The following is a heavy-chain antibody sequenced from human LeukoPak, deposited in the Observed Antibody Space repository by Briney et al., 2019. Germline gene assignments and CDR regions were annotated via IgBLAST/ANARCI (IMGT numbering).Heavy chain of an antibody. CDR3: ARDRGYYDSSGYYYGGDFDY. V-gene: IGHV1-2*02. D-gene: IGHD3-22*01. J-gene: IGHJ4*02. CDR1: GYTFTGYN. CDR2: INPNSGGT. Sequence: GASVKVSCKASGYTFTGYNMYWMRQAPGQGREWMGWINPNSGGTNYAQKFQGRVTMTRDTSISTAYMELSRLRSDDTAVYYCARDRGYYDSSGYYYGGDFDYWGQGTLVTVSS.